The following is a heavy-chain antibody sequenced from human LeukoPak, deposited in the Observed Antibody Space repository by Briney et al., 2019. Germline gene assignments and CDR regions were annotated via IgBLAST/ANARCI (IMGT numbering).Heavy chain of an antibody. D-gene: IGHD3-10*01. CDR3: ARGIPMANLVFDY. V-gene: IGHV4-59*02. J-gene: IGHJ4*02. Sequence: SETLSLTCTVSGGSVNSHYWSWIRQPPGKGMEWLGYNLYGGSSSYNPSLKNRVTMSLDTSKNQFSLRLSFVTAADAAVFYCARGIPMANLVFDYWGPGTLVTVSS. CDR2: NLYGGSS. CDR1: GGSVNSHY.